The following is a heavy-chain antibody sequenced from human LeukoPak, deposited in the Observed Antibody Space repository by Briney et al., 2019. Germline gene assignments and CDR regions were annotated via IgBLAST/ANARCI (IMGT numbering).Heavy chain of an antibody. CDR3: ARDWAD. J-gene: IGHJ4*02. V-gene: IGHV3-53*01. CDR1: GFTVSSSY. CDR2: IYSGGGT. D-gene: IGHD3-16*01. Sequence: GGSLRLSCAASGFTVSSSYMSWVRQAPGKGLEWVSLIYSGGGTYNADSVEGRFTISRDNSKNTLYLQMNSLRAEDTAVYYCARDWADWGQGILVTVSS.